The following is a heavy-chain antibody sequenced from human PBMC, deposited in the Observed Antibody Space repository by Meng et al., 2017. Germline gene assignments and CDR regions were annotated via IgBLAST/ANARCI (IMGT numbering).Heavy chain of an antibody. J-gene: IGHJ6*02. CDR2: IWYDGSNK. CDR1: GFTFSSYG. D-gene: IGHD6-19*01. V-gene: IGHV3-33*01. Sequence: GESLKISCAASGFTFSSYGMHWVRQAPGKGLEWVAVIWYDGSNKYYADSVKGRFTISRDNSKNTLYLQMNSLRAEDTAVYYCARDPRNSGGWYFPYYYYGMDVWGQGTTVTVSS. CDR3: ARDPRNSGGWYFPYYYYGMDV.